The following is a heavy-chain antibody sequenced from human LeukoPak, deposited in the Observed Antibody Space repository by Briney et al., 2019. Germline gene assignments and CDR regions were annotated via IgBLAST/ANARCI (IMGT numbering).Heavy chain of an antibody. CDR2: IYYSGST. J-gene: IGHJ3*02. D-gene: IGHD2-15*01. CDR1: GGSISSYY. V-gene: IGHV4-59*01. Sequence: SETLSLTCTVSGGSISSYYWSWIRQPPGKALEWIGYIYYSGSTNYNPSLKSRVTISVDTSKNQFSLKLSSVTAADTAVYYCARDVDSPYAFDIWGQGTMVTVSS. CDR3: ARDVDSPYAFDI.